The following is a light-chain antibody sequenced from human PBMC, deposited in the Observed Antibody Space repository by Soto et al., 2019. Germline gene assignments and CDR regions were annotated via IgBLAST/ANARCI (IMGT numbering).Light chain of an antibody. CDR3: LLSYSGAREV. CDR1: TGAVTSGHY. J-gene: IGLJ3*02. CDR2: DTS. V-gene: IGLV7-46*01. Sequence: QAVVTQEPSLTVSPGGTVTLTCGSSTGAVTSGHYPYWFQQKPGQAPRTLIYDTSNKHSWTPARFSGSLLGGKAALTLSGAQPEDEAEYYCLLSYSGAREVFGGGTNDRP.